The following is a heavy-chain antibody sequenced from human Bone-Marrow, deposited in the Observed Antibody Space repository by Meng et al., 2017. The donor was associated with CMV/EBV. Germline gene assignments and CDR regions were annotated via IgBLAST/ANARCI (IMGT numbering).Heavy chain of an antibody. CDR2: ISSSSSYI. V-gene: IGHV3-21*01. CDR3: VRAEAAARHWFDP. D-gene: IGHD6-6*01. Sequence: GESLKISCAASGFTFSSYSVNWVRQAPGKGLEWVSSISSSSSYIYYADSVKGRFTISRDNAKNSLYLQMNSLRAEDTAVYYCVRAEAAARHWFDPWGQGTLVTVSS. J-gene: IGHJ5*02. CDR1: GFTFSSYS.